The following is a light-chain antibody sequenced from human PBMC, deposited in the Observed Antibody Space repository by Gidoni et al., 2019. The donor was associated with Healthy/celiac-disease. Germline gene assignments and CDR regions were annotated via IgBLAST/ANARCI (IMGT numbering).Light chain of an antibody. CDR2: DAS. J-gene: IGKJ4*01. V-gene: IGKV1-33*01. Sequence: DIQMTQSPSSLPASVGDRVTITCQASQDISNYLNWYQQKPGKAPKLLIYDASNLETGVPSRFSGSGSGTDFTYTISSMQTEDIATYYCQQYENLHYFGGGTKVEIK. CDR1: QDISNY. CDR3: QQYENLHY.